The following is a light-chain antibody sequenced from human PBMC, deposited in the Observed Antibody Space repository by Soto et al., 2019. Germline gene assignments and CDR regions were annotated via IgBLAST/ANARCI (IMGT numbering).Light chain of an antibody. Sequence: EIVMTQSPATLSVSPGERATLSCRASQSVRSNLAWYQQKPGQAPRLLIYGASTRATGIPARFSGSGSGTEFTLAISSLQSEDFEVYYCQQYNNWPSLAFGGGTKVERK. CDR2: GAS. CDR1: QSVRSN. J-gene: IGKJ4*01. V-gene: IGKV3-15*01. CDR3: QQYNNWPSLA.